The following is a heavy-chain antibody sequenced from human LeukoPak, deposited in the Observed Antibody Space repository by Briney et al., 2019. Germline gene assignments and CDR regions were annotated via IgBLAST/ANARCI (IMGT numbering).Heavy chain of an antibody. CDR2: MNPNSGNT. J-gene: IGHJ4*02. CDR3: ARDYLSRELGHGGYFDY. CDR1: GYTFTSYD. D-gene: IGHD1-26*01. V-gene: IGHV1-8*01. Sequence: ASVKVSCKASGYTFTSYDINWVRQAPGQGLEWMGWMNPNSGNTGYAQKFQGRVTMTRNTSISTAYMELSSLRSEDTAVYYCARDYLSRELGHGGYFDYWGQGTLVTVSS.